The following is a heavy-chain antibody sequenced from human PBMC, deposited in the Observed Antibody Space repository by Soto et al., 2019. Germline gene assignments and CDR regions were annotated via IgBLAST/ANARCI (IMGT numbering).Heavy chain of an antibody. Sequence: ASVKVSCKVSGYTLTELSMHWVRQAPGKGLEWMGGFDPEDGETIYAHKFQGRVTMTEDTSTDTAYMELSSLRSEDTAVYYCATDSSGFDAFDIWGQGTMVTVSS. V-gene: IGHV1-24*01. J-gene: IGHJ3*02. CDR3: ATDSSGFDAFDI. D-gene: IGHD3-22*01. CDR1: GYTLTELS. CDR2: FDPEDGET.